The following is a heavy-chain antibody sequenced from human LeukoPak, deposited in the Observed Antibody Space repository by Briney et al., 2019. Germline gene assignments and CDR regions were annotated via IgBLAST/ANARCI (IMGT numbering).Heavy chain of an antibody. CDR1: GGSISSGDYY. J-gene: IGHJ3*02. D-gene: IGHD3-10*01. Sequence: SQTLSLTCTVSGGSISSGDYYWSWIRQPRGKGLEWIGYIYYNGSTYYNPSLKSRVTISVDMSKNQFSLKLSSVTAADTAVYYCARVPRGYDAFDIWGQGTMVTVSS. CDR2: IYYNGST. CDR3: ARVPRGYDAFDI. V-gene: IGHV4-30-4*08.